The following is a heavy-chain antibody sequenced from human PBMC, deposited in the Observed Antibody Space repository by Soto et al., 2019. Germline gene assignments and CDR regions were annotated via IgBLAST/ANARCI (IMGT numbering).Heavy chain of an antibody. V-gene: IGHV3-11*01. CDR1: GFTFSDSY. Sequence: QVQLVESGGGLVKPGGSLRLSCAAAGFTFSDSYMSWIRQAPGKGLEWVSYISSSDSIIYYSDSVKGRFIISRDNAKNSLYLPMNSLRAEDTAVYYWARDLGYYDSSCYFNYLGPVTLVTVSS. CDR3: ARDLGYYDSSCYFNY. CDR2: ISSSDSII. D-gene: IGHD3-22*01. J-gene: IGHJ4*02.